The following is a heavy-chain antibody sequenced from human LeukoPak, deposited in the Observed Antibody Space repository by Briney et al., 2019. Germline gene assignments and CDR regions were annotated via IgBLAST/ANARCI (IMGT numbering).Heavy chain of an antibody. D-gene: IGHD1-26*01. CDR3: ARDPIATSAFDI. CDR2: ISSSSSYI. J-gene: IGHJ3*02. V-gene: IGHV3-21*01. Sequence: PGGSLRLSCAASGFTFSSYSMSWVRQAPGKGLEWVSSISSSSSYIYYADSVKGRFTTSRDNAKNSLYLQMNSLRAEDTAVYYCARDPIATSAFDIWGQGTMVTVSS. CDR1: GFTFSSYS.